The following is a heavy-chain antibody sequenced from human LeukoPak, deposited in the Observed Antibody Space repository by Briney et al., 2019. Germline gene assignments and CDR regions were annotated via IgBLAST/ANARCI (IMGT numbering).Heavy chain of an antibody. CDR1: GYTFTSYG. Sequence: ASVKLSCKASGYTFTSYGISWVRQAPGQGLEWMGWISAYNGNTNYAQKLQGRVTMTTDTSTSPAYMELRSLRSADKAVYYCARERIAAPVPDYWGQGTVVTVSS. CDR3: ARERIAAPVPDY. D-gene: IGHD6-13*01. CDR2: ISAYNGNT. J-gene: IGHJ4*02. V-gene: IGHV1-18*01.